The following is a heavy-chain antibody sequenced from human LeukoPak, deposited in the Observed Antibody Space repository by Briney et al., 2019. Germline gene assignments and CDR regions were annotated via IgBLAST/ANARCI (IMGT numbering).Heavy chain of an antibody. CDR3: AKSSCSSTSCYTAFFDY. J-gene: IGHJ4*02. V-gene: IGHV3-23*01. CDR1: GFTFSNYA. CDR2: ISASGDST. Sequence: PGGSPRLSCAASGFTFSNYAMSWVRQAPGKGLEWVSAISASGDSTYYADSVKGRFTFSRDNSQNTLSLQMNSLRAEDTAVYYCAKSSCSSTSCYTAFFDYWGQGTLVTVSS. D-gene: IGHD2-2*02.